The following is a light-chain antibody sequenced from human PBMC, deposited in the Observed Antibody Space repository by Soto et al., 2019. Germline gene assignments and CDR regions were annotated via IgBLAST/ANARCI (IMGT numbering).Light chain of an antibody. CDR1: TSDVGGFDY. V-gene: IGLV2-14*03. CDR2: DVS. CDR3: SSYTTTGTQV. Sequence: QSVLTQPASVSGSPGQSITVSCTGTTSDVGGFDYVSWYQQHPGKAPKLMIFDVSNRPSGVSDRFSGSKSGNTASLTISGLQAEDEADYYCSSYTTTGTQVFGTGTKGTVL. J-gene: IGLJ1*01.